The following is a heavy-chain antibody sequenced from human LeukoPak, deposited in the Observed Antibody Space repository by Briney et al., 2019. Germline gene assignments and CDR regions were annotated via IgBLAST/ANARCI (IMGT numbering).Heavy chain of an antibody. CDR1: GFTFSSYA. D-gene: IGHD4-17*01. CDR3: ATSTVTMEGNSYYGMDV. Sequence: GGSLRLSCAASGFTFSSYAMSWVRQAPGKGLEWVSAISGSGGSTYYADSVKGRFTISRDNSKNTLYLQMNSLRAEDTAVYYCATSTVTMEGNSYYGMDVWGQGTTVTVSS. J-gene: IGHJ6*02. V-gene: IGHV3-23*01. CDR2: ISGSGGST.